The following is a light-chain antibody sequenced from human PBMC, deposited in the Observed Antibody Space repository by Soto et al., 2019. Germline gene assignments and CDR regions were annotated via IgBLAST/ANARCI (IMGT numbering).Light chain of an antibody. CDR3: RSYTSSSPRV. V-gene: IGLV2-14*01. CDR1: SSDVGGYKY. CDR2: EVS. J-gene: IGLJ1*01. Sequence: QSALTQPASVSGSPGQSITISCTGTSSDVGGYKYVSWYQQHPGKDPKLMSYEVSNRLSGVSNRFSGSKAGNTASLTISGLQAEYEADYYCRSYTSSSPRVFGTGTKLTVL.